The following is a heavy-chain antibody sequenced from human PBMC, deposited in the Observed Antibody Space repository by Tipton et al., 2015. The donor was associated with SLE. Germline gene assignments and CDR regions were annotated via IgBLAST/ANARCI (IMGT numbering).Heavy chain of an antibody. CDR2: IYSAGTTT. J-gene: IGHJ4*02. D-gene: IGHD3-3*01. V-gene: IGHV3-23*03. Sequence: SLRPSCAASGFAFSSYAMSWVRQAPGKGLEWVSFIYSAGTTTYYADSVKGRFTISRDNSKNTLYLQMNSLRDEDTAVYYCAKLGLGVVIDYWGQGTLVTVSS. CDR1: GFAFSSYA. CDR3: AKLGLGVVIDY.